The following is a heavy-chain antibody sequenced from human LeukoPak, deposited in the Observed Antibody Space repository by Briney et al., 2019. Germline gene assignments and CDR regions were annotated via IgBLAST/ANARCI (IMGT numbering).Heavy chain of an antibody. CDR3: AKVDYGDYVGSY. D-gene: IGHD4-17*01. J-gene: IGHJ4*02. V-gene: IGHV3-23*01. Sequence: GGSLRLSCAASGFTFSSYAMSWVRQAPGKGLEWVSAISGSGGSKYYADSVKGRFTISRDNSKNTLYLQMNSLRAEDTAVYYCAKVDYGDYVGSYWGQGTLVTVSS. CDR1: GFTFSSYA. CDR2: ISGSGGSK.